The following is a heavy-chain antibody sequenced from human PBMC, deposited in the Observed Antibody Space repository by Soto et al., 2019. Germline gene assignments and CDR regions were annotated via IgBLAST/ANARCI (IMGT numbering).Heavy chain of an antibody. Sequence: ASVKVSCKASGYTFTSYDINWVRQATGQGLGWMGWMNPNSGNTGYAQKFQGRVTMTRNTSISTAYMELSSLRSEDTAVYYCARGSAGLFVRRGLPDYWGQGTLVTVSS. CDR2: MNPNSGNT. V-gene: IGHV1-8*01. J-gene: IGHJ4*02. D-gene: IGHD3-9*01. CDR3: ARGSAGLFVRRGLPDY. CDR1: GYTFTSYD.